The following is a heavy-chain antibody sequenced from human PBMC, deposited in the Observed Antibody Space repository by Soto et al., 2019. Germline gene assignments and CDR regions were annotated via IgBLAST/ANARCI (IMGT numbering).Heavy chain of an antibody. Sequence: SETLSLTCAVSGGSFTSNNWWTWVRQPPGQGLEWIGEIYRTGSTNYNPSLKSRVTISLDKSENQFSLKVTSLTAAYTAVYYCASRDPGTSVDYWGQGTLVTVSS. D-gene: IGHD1-7*01. V-gene: IGHV4-4*02. CDR1: GGSFTSNNW. CDR2: IYRTGST. J-gene: IGHJ4*02. CDR3: ASRDPGTSVDY.